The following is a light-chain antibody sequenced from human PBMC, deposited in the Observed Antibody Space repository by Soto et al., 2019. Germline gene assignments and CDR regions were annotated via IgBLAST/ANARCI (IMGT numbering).Light chain of an antibody. V-gene: IGKV3-15*01. CDR3: HHYNIWPRT. CDR2: GAS. Sequence: EIVMTQSPATLSVSPGERATLSCRASQSVSSNVIQFQQKPGQAPRLLIFGASTRATSIPARFSGSGSGTEFTLTISSLQSEDFAVYYCHHYNIWPRTFGPGTKVDIK. CDR1: QSVSSN. J-gene: IGKJ3*01.